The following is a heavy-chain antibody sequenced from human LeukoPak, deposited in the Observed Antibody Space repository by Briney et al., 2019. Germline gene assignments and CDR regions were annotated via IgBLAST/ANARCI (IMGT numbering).Heavy chain of an antibody. Sequence: SETLSLTCTVSGGSISSYYWSWIRQPPGKGLEWIGYIYYSGSTNYNPSLKSRVTISVDTSKNQFSLKLSSVTAADTAVYYCARDRRYYYDSSGYPPVFDYWGQGTLVTVSS. J-gene: IGHJ4*02. CDR1: GGSISSYY. CDR3: ARDRRYYYDSSGYPPVFDY. D-gene: IGHD3-22*01. V-gene: IGHV4-59*12. CDR2: IYYSGST.